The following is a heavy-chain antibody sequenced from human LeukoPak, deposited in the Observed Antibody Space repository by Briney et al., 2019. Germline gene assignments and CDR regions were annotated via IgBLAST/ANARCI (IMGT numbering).Heavy chain of an antibody. CDR1: GFTVSNNY. J-gene: IGHJ4*02. V-gene: IGHV3-66*01. CDR2: IYSGGNT. CDR3: ARAYDWTYLY. D-gene: IGHD1-7*01. Sequence: QPGGSLRLSCAASGFTVSNNYMSWVRQPPGKGLEWVSVIYSGGNTYYADSVTDRFTISRDNSKNTLYLQMNSLRVEETAVYYCARAYDWTYLYWGQGTLVTVSS.